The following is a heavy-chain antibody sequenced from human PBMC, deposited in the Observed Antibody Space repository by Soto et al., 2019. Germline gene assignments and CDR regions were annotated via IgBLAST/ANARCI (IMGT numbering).Heavy chain of an antibody. CDR3: ASHSRIAARTTHYYYYGMDV. D-gene: IGHD6-6*01. V-gene: IGHV5-51*01. J-gene: IGHJ6*02. CDR1: GYSFTSYW. CDR2: IYPGDSDT. Sequence: LGESLKISCKGSGYSFTSYWIGWVRQMPGKGLEWMGIIYPGDSDTRYSPSFQGQVTISADKSISTAYLQWSSLKASDTAMYYCASHSRIAARTTHYYYYGMDVWGQGTTVTVSS.